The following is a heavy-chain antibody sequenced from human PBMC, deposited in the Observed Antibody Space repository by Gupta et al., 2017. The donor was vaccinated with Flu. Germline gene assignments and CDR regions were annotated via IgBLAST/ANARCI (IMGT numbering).Heavy chain of an antibody. CDR3: ARGRGLVVRGDRYDY. V-gene: IGHV3-33*03. CDR2: IWFDGSDK. Sequence: QVQLEESGGGVVQPGRSLRLSCAASGFTFGTYGMHWVRQAPGKGLEWVAVIWFDGSDKYYAESVRGRFTVSRDNSKNIMYLQLDSLRPEDTAIYLCARGRGLVVRGDRYDYWGQGTLVTVSS. D-gene: IGHD2-8*01. CDR1: GFTFGTYG. J-gene: IGHJ4*02.